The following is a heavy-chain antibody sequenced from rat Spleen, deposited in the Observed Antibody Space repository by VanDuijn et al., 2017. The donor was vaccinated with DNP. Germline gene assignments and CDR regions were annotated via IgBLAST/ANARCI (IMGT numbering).Heavy chain of an antibody. CDR1: GFTFSDYG. CDR2: ISTRGSTT. CDR3: VRWNSGHFDY. V-gene: IGHV5-22*01. D-gene: IGHD4-3*01. J-gene: IGHJ2*01. Sequence: EVQLVDSGGGLVQPGRSMKLSCAASGFTFSDYGMAWVRQAPQKGLEWVATISTRGSTTFYPDSVKGRFTISRDNAKSTLYLQMNSLRSEDMATYYCVRWNSGHFDYWGQGVMVTVSS.